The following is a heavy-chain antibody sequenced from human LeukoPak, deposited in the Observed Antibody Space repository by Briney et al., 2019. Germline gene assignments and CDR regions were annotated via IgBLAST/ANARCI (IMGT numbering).Heavy chain of an antibody. CDR1: GGSISSSSYY. CDR2: IYYSGST. D-gene: IGHD3-22*01. CDR3: ARVGVGYFDSSGYYRPDAYI. Sequence: PSQTLSLTCTVSGGSISSSSYYWGWIRQPPGKGLEWIGSIYYSGSTYYNPSLKSRVTISVDTSKNQFSLKLSSVTAADTAVYYCARVGVGYFDSSGYYRPDAYIWGQGTMVTVSS. J-gene: IGHJ3*02. V-gene: IGHV4-39*07.